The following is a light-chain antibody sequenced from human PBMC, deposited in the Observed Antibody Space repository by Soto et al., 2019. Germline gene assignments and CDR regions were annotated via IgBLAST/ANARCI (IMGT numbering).Light chain of an antibody. V-gene: IGLV2-14*01. J-gene: IGLJ2*01. Sequence: QSALTQPASVSGSPGQSITISCTGSSSDVGGYNSVSWYQQHPGTAPKLLIYDVSNRPSGVSNRFSGSKSGNTASLTISGLQSEGEADFYCSSYTSSSTLVFGGGTKLTVL. CDR1: SSDVGGYNS. CDR3: SSYTSSSTLV. CDR2: DVS.